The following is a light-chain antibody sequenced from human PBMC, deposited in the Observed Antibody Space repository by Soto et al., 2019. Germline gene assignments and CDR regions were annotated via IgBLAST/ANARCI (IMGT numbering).Light chain of an antibody. CDR2: DVS. V-gene: IGLV2-14*01. CDR3: SSYTSSSTYD. CDR1: SSGVGGYNY. J-gene: IGLJ1*01. Sequence: QSALTQPASVSGSPGQSITISCTGTSSGVGGYNYVSWYQQDPGKAPKVMIYDVSNRPSGVSHRFSASKSGNTASLTISGLQADDETDYYCSSYTSSSTYDFGTGTKLTVL.